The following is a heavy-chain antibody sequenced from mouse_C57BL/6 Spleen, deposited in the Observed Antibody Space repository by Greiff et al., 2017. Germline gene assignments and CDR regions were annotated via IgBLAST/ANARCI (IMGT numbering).Heavy chain of an antibody. J-gene: IGHJ4*01. CDR2: IHPNSGST. CDR3: ARRGHYYAMDY. V-gene: IGHV1-64*01. CDR1: GYTFTSYW. Sequence: VQLQQSGAELVKPGASVKLSCKASGYTFTSYWMHWVKQRPGQGLEWIGMIHPNSGSTNYNEKFKSKATLTVDKSSSTAYMQLSSLTSEDSAVYYCARRGHYYAMDYWGQGTSVTVSS.